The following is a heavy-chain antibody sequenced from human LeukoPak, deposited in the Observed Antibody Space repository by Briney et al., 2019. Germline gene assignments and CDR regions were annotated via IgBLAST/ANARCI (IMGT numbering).Heavy chain of an antibody. CDR3: ARGVYYDSSGYDSIDGFDT. CDR2: ICTGGST. V-gene: IGHV4-4*07. J-gene: IGHJ5*02. CDR1: GGPISSYY. D-gene: IGHD3-22*01. Sequence: SETLSLTCTVSGGPISSYYWSWLRQPAGKGLEGLGRICTGGSTNYNPSLKSRVTMSVDTSKNQFSLKLSSVTAADTAVYYCARGVYYDSSGYDSIDGFDTWGQGTLVTVSS.